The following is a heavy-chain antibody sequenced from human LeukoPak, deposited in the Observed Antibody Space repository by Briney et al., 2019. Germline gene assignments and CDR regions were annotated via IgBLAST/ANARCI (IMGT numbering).Heavy chain of an antibody. D-gene: IGHD3-3*01. V-gene: IGHV4-61*02. CDR3: ARSHDFWSGSDNWFDP. J-gene: IGHJ5*02. Sequence: SQTLSLTCTVSGGSISSGFYYWSWIRQPAGEGLEWIGRIYTNGSTNYSPFLKSRVTISIDTSKNQLSLKLSSVTAADTAVYYCARSHDFWSGSDNWFDPCGQGTLVTVSS. CDR2: IYTNGST. CDR1: GGSISSGFYY.